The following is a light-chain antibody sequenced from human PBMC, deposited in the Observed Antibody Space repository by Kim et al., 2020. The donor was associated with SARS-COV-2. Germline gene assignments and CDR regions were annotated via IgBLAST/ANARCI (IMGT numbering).Light chain of an antibody. CDR3: QVWDSSSDVV. V-gene: IGLV3-21*04. CDR1: NIGSKS. CDR2: YDS. J-gene: IGLJ2*01. Sequence: SYELTQPPSVSVAPGKTARITCGGNNIGSKSVHWYQQKPGQAPVLVIYYDSDRPSGIPEQFSGSNSGNTATLTISRVEAGDEADYYCQVWDSSSDVVFGGGTQLTVL.